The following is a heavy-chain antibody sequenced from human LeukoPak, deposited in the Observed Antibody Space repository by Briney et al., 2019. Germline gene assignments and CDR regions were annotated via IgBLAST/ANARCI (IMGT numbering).Heavy chain of an antibody. CDR2: IYYSGDT. Sequence: SETLSLTCTVSGGSISSSSYYWGWIRQPPGKGLEWIGSIYYSGDTYYNASLKSRVTISVDTSEKQFSLKLSSVTAADAAVYYCARLEYGDYGAFDYWGQGTLVTVSS. V-gene: IGHV4-39*01. CDR1: GGSISSSSYY. CDR3: ARLEYGDYGAFDY. J-gene: IGHJ4*02. D-gene: IGHD4-17*01.